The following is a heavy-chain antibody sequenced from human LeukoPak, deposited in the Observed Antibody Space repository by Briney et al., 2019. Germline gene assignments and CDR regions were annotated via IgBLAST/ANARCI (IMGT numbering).Heavy chain of an antibody. Sequence: AESLRLSCVASGFTFSSYAMSWVRQAPGKGLEWVGAISGSGGSTYYADSVKGRLTISRDNSKHTPYLQTNSLRAEDTAVYYCAKDGPSGGSSIHYFDYWGQGTLVTVSS. CDR3: AKDGPSGGSSIHYFDY. V-gene: IGHV3-23*01. D-gene: IGHD2-15*01. CDR2: ISGSGGST. J-gene: IGHJ4*02. CDR1: GFTFSSYA.